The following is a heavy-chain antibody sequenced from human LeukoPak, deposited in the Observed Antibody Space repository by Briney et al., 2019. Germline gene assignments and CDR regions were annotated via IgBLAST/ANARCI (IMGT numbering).Heavy chain of an antibody. J-gene: IGHJ4*02. D-gene: IGHD4-17*01. CDR3: ARGFHDNGVMTFDY. CDR2: IHNSGYS. V-gene: IGHV4-59*13. CDR1: GGSISRYY. Sequence: SETLSLTCTVSGGSISRYYWSWIRQPPGKGLEWIGFIHNSGYSTYNPSLRSRVTISADTSRNQFSLRLRPVTIVDTAVYFCARGFHDNGVMTFDYWGQGAPVTVSS.